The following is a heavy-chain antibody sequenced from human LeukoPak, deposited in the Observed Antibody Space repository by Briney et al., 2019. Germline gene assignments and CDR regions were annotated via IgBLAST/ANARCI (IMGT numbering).Heavy chain of an antibody. CDR1: GGSISSYY. D-gene: IGHD2-2*01. Sequence: PSETLSLTCTVSGGSISSYYWSWIRQPPGKGLEWIGYIYYSGSTNYNPSLKSRVTISVDTSKNQFSLKLSSVTAADTAVYYCARRCSSTSCYYPDAFDIWGQGTMVTVSS. J-gene: IGHJ3*02. CDR2: IYYSGST. V-gene: IGHV4-59*08. CDR3: ARRCSSTSCYYPDAFDI.